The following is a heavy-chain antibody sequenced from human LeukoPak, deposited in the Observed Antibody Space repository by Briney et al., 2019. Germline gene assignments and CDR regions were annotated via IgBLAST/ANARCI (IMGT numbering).Heavy chain of an antibody. J-gene: IGHJ5*02. Sequence: PSETLSLTCAVYGWSFNDYYWNWIRQPPGKGLEWIGEINARGDTNYNPSLKSRGTLSVDTSKKQFSLRLTSIIAADTALYYCARGQVPAARGYNWFDPWGQGTLVTVSS. CDR1: GWSFNDYY. CDR3: ARGQVPAARGYNWFDP. CDR2: INARGDT. D-gene: IGHD2-2*01. V-gene: IGHV4-34*01.